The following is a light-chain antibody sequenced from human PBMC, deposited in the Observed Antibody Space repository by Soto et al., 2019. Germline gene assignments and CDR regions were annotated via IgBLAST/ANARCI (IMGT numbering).Light chain of an antibody. CDR1: KNIRTY. Sequence: DIQMTQSPYSLSASVGDSFTITCLASKNIRTYLNWYQQKPWRAPKLLIHSASALPSGVPSRFSGSGSGTEFTLTMSGLQHEDFAVYYCQYYSSSHPISFGQGTRLEIK. CDR3: QYYSSSHPIS. CDR2: SAS. V-gene: IGKV1-39*02. J-gene: IGKJ5*01.